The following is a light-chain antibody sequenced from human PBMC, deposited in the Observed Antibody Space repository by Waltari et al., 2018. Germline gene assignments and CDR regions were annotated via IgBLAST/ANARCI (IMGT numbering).Light chain of an antibody. Sequence: DIVMTQSPDSLAVSLGERATVNSKSSQSVLSTSNNKNYLAWYQQKAGQSPKLLIYWASTRESGVPDRFSGSGSGTDFTLTISSLQAEDVAVYYCQQYYGSPLTFGGGTKVEIK. CDR3: QQYYGSPLT. J-gene: IGKJ4*01. CDR1: QSVLSTSNNKNY. V-gene: IGKV4-1*01. CDR2: WAS.